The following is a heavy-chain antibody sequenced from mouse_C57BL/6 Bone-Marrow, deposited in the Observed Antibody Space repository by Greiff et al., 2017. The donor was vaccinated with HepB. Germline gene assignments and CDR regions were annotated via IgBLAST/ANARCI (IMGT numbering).Heavy chain of an antibody. CDR2: IDPSDSYT. CDR1: GYTFTSYW. J-gene: IGHJ2*01. D-gene: IGHD3-2*02. Sequence: QVHVKQPGAELVMPGASVKLSCKASGYTFTSYWMHWVKQRPGQGLEWIGEIDPSDSYTNYNQKFKGKSTLTVDKSSSTAYMQLSSLTSEDSAVYYCARKRLAYYFDYWGQGTTLTVSS. V-gene: IGHV1-69*01. CDR3: ARKRLAYYFDY.